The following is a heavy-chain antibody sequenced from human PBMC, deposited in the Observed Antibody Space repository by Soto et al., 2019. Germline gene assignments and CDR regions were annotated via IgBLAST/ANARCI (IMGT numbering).Heavy chain of an antibody. CDR3: ARVGYSYGLGEFDY. Sequence: VGSLRLSCAASGFTFSSYEMNWVRQAPGRGLEWVSYISSSGSTIYYADSVKGRFTISRDNAKNSLYLQMNSLRAEDTAVYYCARVGYSYGLGEFDYWGQGTLVTVSS. D-gene: IGHD5-18*01. V-gene: IGHV3-48*03. J-gene: IGHJ4*02. CDR2: ISSSGSTI. CDR1: GFTFSSYE.